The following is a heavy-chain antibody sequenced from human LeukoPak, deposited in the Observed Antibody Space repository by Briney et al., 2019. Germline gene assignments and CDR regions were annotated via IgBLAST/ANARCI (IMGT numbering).Heavy chain of an antibody. CDR3: ARGWPYDFWSADGVWYFDY. CDR2: INHSGST. J-gene: IGHJ4*02. CDR1: GGSFSGYY. Sequence: SETLSLTCAVYGGSFSGYYWSWIRQPPGKGLEWIGEINHSGSTNYNPSLKSRVTISVDTSKNQFSLKLSSVTAADTAVYYCARGWPYDFWSADGVWYFDYWGQGTLVTVSS. D-gene: IGHD3-3*01. V-gene: IGHV4-34*01.